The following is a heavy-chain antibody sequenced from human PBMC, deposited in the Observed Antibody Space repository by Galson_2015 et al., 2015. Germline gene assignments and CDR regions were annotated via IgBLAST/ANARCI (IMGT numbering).Heavy chain of an antibody. CDR1: GGSVSSGSYY. Sequence: ETLSLTCAVSGGSVSSGSYYWSWIRQPPGKGLEWIGYIYYSGSTNYNPSLKSRVTISVDTSKNQFSLKLSSVTAADTAVYYCARLFASSGYYIDYWGQGTLVTVSS. CDR2: IYYSGST. D-gene: IGHD3-22*01. CDR3: ARLFASSGYYIDY. V-gene: IGHV4-61*01. J-gene: IGHJ4*02.